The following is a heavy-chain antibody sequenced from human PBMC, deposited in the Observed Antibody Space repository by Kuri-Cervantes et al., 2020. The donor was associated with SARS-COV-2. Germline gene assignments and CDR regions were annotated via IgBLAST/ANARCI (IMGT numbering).Heavy chain of an antibody. CDR2: IYYSGST. CDR1: GGSISSGDYY. D-gene: IGHD3-9*01. CDR3: ARAYGMLRYIYYMDV. V-gene: IGHV4-30-4*08. Sequence: SCTVSGGSISSGDYYWSWIRQPPGKGLEWIGYIYYSGSTYYNPSLKSRVTISVDTSNKQFSLHLSSVTAADTAVYYCARAYGMLRYIYYMDVWGRGTTVTVSS. J-gene: IGHJ6*03.